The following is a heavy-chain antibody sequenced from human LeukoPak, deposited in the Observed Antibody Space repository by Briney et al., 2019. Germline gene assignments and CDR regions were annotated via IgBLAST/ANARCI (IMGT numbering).Heavy chain of an antibody. J-gene: IGHJ4*02. D-gene: IGHD6-19*01. V-gene: IGHV3-72*01. Sequence: PGGSLRLSCAASGFTFSGHYMDWVRQAPGKGLEWVGRTRDKGSSYTTEYAASVKGRFTISRDDSKNSLYLQMNSLKTEDTALHFCARPYGTGWSTHYLDYWGQGTLVTVSS. CDR1: GFTFSGHY. CDR3: ARPYGTGWSTHYLDY. CDR2: TRDKGSSYTT.